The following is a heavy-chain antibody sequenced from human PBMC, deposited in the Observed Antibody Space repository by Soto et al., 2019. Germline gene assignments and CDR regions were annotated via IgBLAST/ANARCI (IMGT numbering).Heavy chain of an antibody. J-gene: IGHJ4*02. CDR1: GFTFSRYG. D-gene: IGHD2-8*01. CDR3: AKGFLSGGYCANGVCYHFDY. Sequence: QVQLVESGGGVVQPGGSLRLSCAASGFTFSRYGMHWVRQAPGKGLEWVAVMLYDGNNKYYADSVKGRFTVSRDNSRNTQYLQMNSLKVEDTAVYFCAKGFLSGGYCANGVCYHFDYWGQGTPVTVSS. CDR2: MLYDGNNK. V-gene: IGHV3-30*18.